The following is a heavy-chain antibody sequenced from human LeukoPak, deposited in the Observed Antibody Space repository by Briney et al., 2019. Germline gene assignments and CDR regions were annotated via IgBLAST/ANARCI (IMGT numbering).Heavy chain of an antibody. CDR3: ATYSSSWYSWFDP. Sequence: SETVSLTCTVSGGSISSSSYYWGWIRQPPGKGLEWIGSIYYSGSTYYNPSLKSRVTISVDTSKNQFSLKLSSVTAADTAVYYCATYSSSWYSWFDPWGQGTLVSVSS. CDR2: IYYSGST. V-gene: IGHV4-39*01. CDR1: GGSISSSSYY. J-gene: IGHJ5*02. D-gene: IGHD6-13*01.